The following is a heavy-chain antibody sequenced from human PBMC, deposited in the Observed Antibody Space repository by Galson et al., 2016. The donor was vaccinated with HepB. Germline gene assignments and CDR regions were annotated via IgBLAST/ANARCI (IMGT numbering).Heavy chain of an antibody. CDR1: GFSFSNYG. CDR3: ARDRVPSTTWTPSYYYAMDV. CDR2: IWYDGSNK. V-gene: IGHV3-33*01. J-gene: IGHJ6*02. Sequence: SLRLSCAASGFSFSNYGMHWVRQAPGKGLEWVTVIWYDGSNKYYADSVKGRFTISRDESKNTLYLQMNSLGAEDTAVYYCARDRVPSTTWTPSYYYAMDVWGQGTTVTVSS. D-gene: IGHD2-2*01.